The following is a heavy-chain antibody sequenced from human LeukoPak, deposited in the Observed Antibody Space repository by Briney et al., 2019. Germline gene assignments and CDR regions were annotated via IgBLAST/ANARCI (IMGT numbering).Heavy chain of an antibody. J-gene: IGHJ1*01. CDR1: GGSISSGDYY. CDR2: TYYSGNT. D-gene: IGHD3-10*01. V-gene: IGHV4-30-4*01. CDR3: AREDGTIVRGVITGGYFQH. Sequence: SETLSLTCTVSGGSISSGDYYWSWIRQPPGKGLEWIGCTYYSGNTYYNPSLKSRVTISVDTSKNQFSLKLSSVTAADTAVYYCAREDGTIVRGVITGGYFQHWGQGTPVTVPS.